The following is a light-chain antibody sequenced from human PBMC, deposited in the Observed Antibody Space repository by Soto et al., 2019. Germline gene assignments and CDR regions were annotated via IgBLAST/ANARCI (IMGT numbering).Light chain of an antibody. CDR1: SSDVGKYNF. Sequence: QSALTQPPSASGSPGQSVTISCTGASSDVGKYNFVSRYQQHPGKAPKLMIYDVTERPSGVPDRFSGPKSGNTASLTVSGLQAEDEADYYCTSYAGSSIPVVFGGGTKLTVL. V-gene: IGLV2-8*01. CDR3: TSYAGSSIPVV. J-gene: IGLJ2*01. CDR2: DVT.